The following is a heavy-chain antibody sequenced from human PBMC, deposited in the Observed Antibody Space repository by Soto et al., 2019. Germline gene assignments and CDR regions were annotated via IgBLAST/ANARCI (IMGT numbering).Heavy chain of an antibody. CDR3: ATSYGTSWYGDY. CDR1: RDSFNNYA. J-gene: IGHJ4*02. V-gene: IGHV1-69*01. Sequence: QVQLVQSGAEVKKPGSSVKVSCKASRDSFNNYAVTWVRQAPGQGLEWMGGLIPILGTANHAQKFQGRVTITADESTSTAYMELNSLRSEDTAVYYCATSYGTSWYGDYWGQGTLVTVSS. D-gene: IGHD6-13*01. CDR2: LIPILGTA.